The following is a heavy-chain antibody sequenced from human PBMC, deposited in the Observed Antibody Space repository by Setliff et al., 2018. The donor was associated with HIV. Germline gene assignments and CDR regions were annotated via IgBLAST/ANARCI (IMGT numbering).Heavy chain of an antibody. Sequence: SVKVSCKASRSTFNSHTINWVRQAPGQGLDWMGRIIPILGVANYAQRFQGKVTITADKSTSTAYMELTSLRFDDTAMYYCVRGGQSPPHYSYYYMDVWGEGTMVTAP. V-gene: IGHV1-69*02. J-gene: IGHJ6*03. CDR3: VRGGQSPPHYSYYYMDV. CDR1: RSTFNSHT. CDR2: IIPILGVA.